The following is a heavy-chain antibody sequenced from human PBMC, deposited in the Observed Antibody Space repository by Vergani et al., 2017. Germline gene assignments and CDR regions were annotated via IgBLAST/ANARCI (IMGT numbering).Heavy chain of an antibody. V-gene: IGHV4-34*01. D-gene: IGHD5-12*01. CDR3: ASFVATTWDY. J-gene: IGHJ4*02. Sequence: QVQLQQWGAGLLKPSETLSLTCAVYGGSFSGYYWSWIRQPPGKGLEWIGEINHSGNTNYNPSLKSRVTISVDTSKNQFSLKLSSVTAADTAVYYCASFVATTWDYWGQGTLVTVSS. CDR1: GGSFSGYY. CDR2: INHSGNT.